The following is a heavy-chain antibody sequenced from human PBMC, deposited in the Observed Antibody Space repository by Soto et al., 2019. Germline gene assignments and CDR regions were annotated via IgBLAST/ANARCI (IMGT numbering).Heavy chain of an antibody. Sequence: PSETLSLTCAVSGDSISSNNWWSWVRQPPGKGLEWIGEIYHSGSTNYNPSLKGRVTISVDTSKNQFSLKLSSVTAADTAVYYCARDNEQTYYDFWSGYYHHWFDPWGQGTLVTVSS. CDR1: GDSISSNNW. CDR3: ARDNEQTYYDFWSGYYHHWFDP. V-gene: IGHV4-4*02. J-gene: IGHJ5*02. CDR2: IYHSGST. D-gene: IGHD3-3*01.